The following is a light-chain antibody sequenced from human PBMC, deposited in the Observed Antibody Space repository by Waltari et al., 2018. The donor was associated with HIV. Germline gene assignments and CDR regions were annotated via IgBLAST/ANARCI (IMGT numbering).Light chain of an antibody. J-gene: IGLJ1*01. V-gene: IGLV1-44*01. CDR3: AAWDDSLNGYV. CDR1: SSNIGSKP. Sequence: QSVLTQSPSASGTPGQRVTISCSGTSSNIGSKPVDWYQHLPGTAPKLLIHTNNQRPSGIPDRFSGSKAGTSASLAISGLQSEDESDYYCAAWDDSLNGYVFGSGTKVTVL. CDR2: TNN.